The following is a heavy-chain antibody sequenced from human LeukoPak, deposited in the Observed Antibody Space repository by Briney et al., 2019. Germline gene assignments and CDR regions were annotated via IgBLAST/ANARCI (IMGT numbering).Heavy chain of an antibody. CDR3: ARDYRGYRAPYYFDY. CDR1: GFTFSSYW. D-gene: IGHD2-15*01. Sequence: PGGSLRLSCAASGFTFSSYWMSWVRQAPGKGLEWVANIKQDGSEKYYVDSVKGGFTISRDNAKNSLYLQMNSLRAEDTAVYYCARDYRGYRAPYYFDYWGQGTLVTVSS. V-gene: IGHV3-7*01. J-gene: IGHJ4*02. CDR2: IKQDGSEK.